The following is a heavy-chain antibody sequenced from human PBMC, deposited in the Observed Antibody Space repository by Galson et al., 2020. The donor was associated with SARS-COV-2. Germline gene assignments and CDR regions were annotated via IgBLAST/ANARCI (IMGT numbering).Heavy chain of an antibody. CDR1: GGSFSGYY. CDR3: ARARVVYGDYVGYYYYYGMDV. V-gene: IGHV4-34*01. J-gene: IGHJ6*02. D-gene: IGHD4-17*01. Sequence: SQTLSLTCAVYGGSFSGYYWSWIRQPPGKGLEWIGEINHSGSTNYNPSLKSRVTISVDTSKNQFSLKRSYVTAADTAVYYCARARVVYGDYVGYYYYYGMDVWGQGTTVTVSS. CDR2: INHSGST.